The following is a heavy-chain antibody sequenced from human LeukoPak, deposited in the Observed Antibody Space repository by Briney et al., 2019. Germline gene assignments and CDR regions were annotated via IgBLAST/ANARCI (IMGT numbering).Heavy chain of an antibody. J-gene: IGHJ6*02. V-gene: IGHV3-30-3*01. CDR3: AREVGHIVVVTAIRGMDV. Sequence: PGGSLRLSCTVSGFTFDDYAMHWVRHTPGKGLEWVAVISYDGSNKYYADSVKGRFTISRDNSKNTLYLQMNSLRAEDTAVYYCAREVGHIVVVTAIRGMDVWGQGTTVTVSS. CDR2: ISYDGSNK. D-gene: IGHD2-21*02. CDR1: GFTFDDYA.